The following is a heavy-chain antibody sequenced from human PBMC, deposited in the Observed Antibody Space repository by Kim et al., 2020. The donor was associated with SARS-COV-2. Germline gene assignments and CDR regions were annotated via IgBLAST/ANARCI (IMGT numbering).Heavy chain of an antibody. J-gene: IGHJ4*02. Sequence: SEGSNKYFADSVKGRFTITRDNSKNMLFLKMNSLRAEDTAVYYCANFESWGQGTLVTVSS. CDR3: ANFES. V-gene: IGHV3-33*06. CDR2: SEGSNK.